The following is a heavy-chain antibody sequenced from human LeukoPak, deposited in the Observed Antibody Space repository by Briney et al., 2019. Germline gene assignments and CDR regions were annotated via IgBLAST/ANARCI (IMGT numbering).Heavy chain of an antibody. Sequence: SETLSLTRAVYGGSFSGYYWSWIRQPPGKGLEWIGEINHSGSTNYNPSLKSRVTISVDTSKNQFSLRLSSVTAADTAVYYCARVCDYCYYFDYWGQGTLVTVSS. CDR3: ARVCDYCYYFDY. V-gene: IGHV4-34*01. CDR1: GGSFSGYY. J-gene: IGHJ4*02. D-gene: IGHD4-17*01. CDR2: INHSGST.